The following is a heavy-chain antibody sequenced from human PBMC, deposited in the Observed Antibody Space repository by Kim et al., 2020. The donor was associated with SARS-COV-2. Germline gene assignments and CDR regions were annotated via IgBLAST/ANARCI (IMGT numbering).Heavy chain of an antibody. J-gene: IGHJ3*02. CDR3: AFWGSGGRPFDI. V-gene: IGHV6-1*03. Sequence: VYAVTVKSLITITPDPSKNQFSLQLNSVTPEDTAVYYCAFWGSGGRPFDIWGQGTMVTVSS. D-gene: IGHD3-10*01.